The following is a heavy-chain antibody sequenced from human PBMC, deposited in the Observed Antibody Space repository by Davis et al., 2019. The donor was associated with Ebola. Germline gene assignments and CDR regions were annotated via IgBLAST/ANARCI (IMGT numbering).Heavy chain of an antibody. CDR2: TRNKAKSYTT. CDR3: ARAASYRNYYYMDV. V-gene: IGHV3-72*01. Sequence: PGGSLRPSCAVSGFTFSAHYMDWVRQAPGKGLEWVGRTRNKAKSYTTEYAASVKGRISISRDDSKNSLYLQMNSLKTEDTAVYHCARAASYRNYYYMDVWGKGTTVTVSS. J-gene: IGHJ6*03. D-gene: IGHD3-10*01. CDR1: GFTFSAHY.